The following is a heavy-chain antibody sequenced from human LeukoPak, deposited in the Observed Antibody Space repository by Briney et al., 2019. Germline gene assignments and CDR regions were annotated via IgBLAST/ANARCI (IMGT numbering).Heavy chain of an antibody. CDR3: AKNFDS. Sequence: GGSLRLSCVASGFTFTSSDFNWIRQAPGKGLEWLSTITRSGSNLYYADSVKGRFTTSRDDAKDSVYLQMESLRVEDTAIYSWAKNFDSGGQGTRVTVSS. CDR2: ITRSGSNL. J-gene: IGHJ4*02. CDR1: GFTFTSSD. V-gene: IGHV3-21*01.